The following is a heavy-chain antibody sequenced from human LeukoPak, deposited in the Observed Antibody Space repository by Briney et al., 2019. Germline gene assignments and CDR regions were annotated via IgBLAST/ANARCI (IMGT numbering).Heavy chain of an antibody. CDR2: INHSGST. J-gene: IGHJ5*02. CDR3: ARVVRSRSGSSGWYGSRPNWFDP. D-gene: IGHD6-19*01. Sequence: PSETLSLTCAVYGGSFSGYYWSWIRQPLGKGLEWIGEINHSGSTNYNPSLKSRVTISVDTSKNQFSLKLSSVTAADTAVYYCARVVRSRSGSSGWYGSRPNWFDPWGQGTLVTVSS. V-gene: IGHV4-34*01. CDR1: GGSFSGYY.